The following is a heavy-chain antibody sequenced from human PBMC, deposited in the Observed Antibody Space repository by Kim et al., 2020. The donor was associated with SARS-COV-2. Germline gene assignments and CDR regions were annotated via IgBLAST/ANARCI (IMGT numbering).Heavy chain of an antibody. J-gene: IGHJ4*02. CDR2: IYPGDSDT. V-gene: IGHV5-51*01. CDR1: GYSFTSYW. Sequence: GESLKISCKGSGYSFTSYWIGWVRQMPGKGLEWMGIIYPGDSDTRYSPSFQGQVTISADKSISTAYLQWSSLKASDTAMYYCARSNYYYDSSGYAPFDYWGQGTLVTVSS. D-gene: IGHD3-22*01. CDR3: ARSNYYYDSSGYAPFDY.